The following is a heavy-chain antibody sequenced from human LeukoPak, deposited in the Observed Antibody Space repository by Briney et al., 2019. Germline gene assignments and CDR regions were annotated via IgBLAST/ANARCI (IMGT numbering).Heavy chain of an antibody. CDR1: GGSISSYY. Sequence: SETLSLTCTVSGGSISSYYWSWIRQPPGKALEWMGNIYYSGSTNYNPSLKSRVTISVDTSKKQFSLKLSSVTAADTAVYYCARRSYGEGWPFDYWGQGTLVTVSS. D-gene: IGHD1-26*01. V-gene: IGHV4-59*01. J-gene: IGHJ4*02. CDR2: IYYSGST. CDR3: ARRSYGEGWPFDY.